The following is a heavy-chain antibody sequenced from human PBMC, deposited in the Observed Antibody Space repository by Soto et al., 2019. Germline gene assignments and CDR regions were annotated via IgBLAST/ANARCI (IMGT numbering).Heavy chain of an antibody. D-gene: IGHD1-26*01. V-gene: IGHV4-30-4*01. J-gene: IGHJ4*02. Sequence: PSETLSLTCTVSGGSIRNGDYYWGWIRQPPGKGLEWIGYVYYSGTTYSHPSLNSRVSISVDTSENQFSLRLTSVTAADTAVYYCGTVNVVGAAYYFDYWGPGTLVTVSS. CDR3: GTVNVVGAAYYFDY. CDR1: GGSIRNGDYY. CDR2: VYYSGTT.